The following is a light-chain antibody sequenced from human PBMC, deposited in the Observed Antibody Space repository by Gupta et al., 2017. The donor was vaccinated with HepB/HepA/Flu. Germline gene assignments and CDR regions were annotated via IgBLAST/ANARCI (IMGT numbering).Light chain of an antibody. J-gene: IGLJ3*02. CDR1: SSDFGGYNF. V-gene: IGLV2-8*01. CDR3: SSYAGSNNVL. Sequence: QSALTQPPSASGSPGQSVTISCTGTSSDFGGYNFVSWYQQHPGKPPKRMMYEVSKRPSGVPDRFSGSKSGNTASLTVSGLQAEDEADDYCSSYAGSNNVLCGGGTKLT. CDR2: EVS.